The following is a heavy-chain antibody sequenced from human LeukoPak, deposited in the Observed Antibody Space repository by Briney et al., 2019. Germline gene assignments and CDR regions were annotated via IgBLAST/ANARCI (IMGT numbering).Heavy chain of an antibody. CDR3: AKCPKPAMVDY. CDR2: ISGSGGST. D-gene: IGHD5-18*01. Sequence: GASLRLSCAASGFTFSSYAMSWVHQAPGKGLEWVSAISGSGGSTYYADSVKGRFTISRDNSKNTLYLQMNSLRAEDTAVYYCAKCPKPAMVDYWGQGTLVTVSS. CDR1: GFTFSSYA. J-gene: IGHJ4*02. V-gene: IGHV3-23*01.